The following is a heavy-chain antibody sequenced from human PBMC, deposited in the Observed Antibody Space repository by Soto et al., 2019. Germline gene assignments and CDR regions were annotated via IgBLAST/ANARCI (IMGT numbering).Heavy chain of an antibody. CDR2: IYYSGST. J-gene: IGHJ6*02. Sequence: PSETLSLTCTVSGGSISSGGYYWSWIRQHPGKGLEWIGYIYYSGSTYYNPSLKSRVTISVDTSKNQFSLKLSSVTAADTAVYYCARAKITIGPKYGMDVWGQGITVTVSS. CDR3: ARAKITIGPKYGMDV. D-gene: IGHD3-3*01. V-gene: IGHV4-30-4*08. CDR1: GGSISSGGYY.